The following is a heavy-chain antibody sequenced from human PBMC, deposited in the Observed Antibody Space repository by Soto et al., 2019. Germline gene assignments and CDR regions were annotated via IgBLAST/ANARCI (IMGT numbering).Heavy chain of an antibody. CDR2: ISGSGGST. CDR1: GLTFSSYA. D-gene: IGHD4-17*01. J-gene: IGHJ3*02. Sequence: PGGSLRRSCAACGLTFSSYAMSWVRHAPGKGLEWVSAISGSGGSTYYADSVKGRFTISRDNCKNRRYLHMNRVRVEQTAPYPCVKALDSYGRSDAFSIWRQQTMVT. V-gene: IGHV3-23*01. CDR3: VKALDSYGRSDAFSI.